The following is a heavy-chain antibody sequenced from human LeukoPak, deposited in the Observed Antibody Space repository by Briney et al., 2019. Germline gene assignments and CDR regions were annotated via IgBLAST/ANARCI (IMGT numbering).Heavy chain of an antibody. D-gene: IGHD1-1*01. CDR2: IYTSGST. V-gene: IGHV4-4*09. Sequence: ATLSLTCTVSGGSISSYYWSWIRQPPGKGLEWIGYIYTSGSTNYNPSLKSRVTISVDTSKNQFSLKLSSVTAADTAVYYCARNADAFDIWGQGTMVTVSS. CDR3: ARNADAFDI. CDR1: GGSISSYY. J-gene: IGHJ3*02.